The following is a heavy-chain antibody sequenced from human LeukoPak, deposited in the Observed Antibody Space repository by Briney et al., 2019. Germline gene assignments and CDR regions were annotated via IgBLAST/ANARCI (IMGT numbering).Heavy chain of an antibody. CDR2: INPNIGTT. CDR1: GYTFTDHT. D-gene: IGHD3-22*01. CDR3: ARRYDSRGPVTFDF. Sequence: ASVKVSCEASGYTFTDHTIHWVRQAPGQGLAWMGWINPNIGTTNYAKRFQGRLTVTRDTSINTAFMELSSLNPDDTAVFYCARRYDSRGPVTFDFWGQGTLVTVSS. J-gene: IGHJ3*01. V-gene: IGHV1-2*02.